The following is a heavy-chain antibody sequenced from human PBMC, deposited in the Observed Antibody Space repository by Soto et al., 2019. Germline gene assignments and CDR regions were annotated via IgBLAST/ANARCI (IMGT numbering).Heavy chain of an antibody. CDR1: GGSISSYY. V-gene: IGHV4-59*04. CDR2: IYYSGNT. J-gene: IGHJ5*01. D-gene: IGHD3-10*01. Sequence: SETLSLTCTVSGGSISSYYWSWIRQPPGKGLEWIGYIYYSGNTYHNPSLRSRVTIAVDTSKNQFSLKLNSVAAADTAFYYCATTRGLAVGGSFDCWGQGMLVTVSS. CDR3: ATTRGLAVGGSFDC.